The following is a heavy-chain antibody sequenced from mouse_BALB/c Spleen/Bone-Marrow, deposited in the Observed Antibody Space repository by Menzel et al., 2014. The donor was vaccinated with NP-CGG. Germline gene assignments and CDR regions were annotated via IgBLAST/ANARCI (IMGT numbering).Heavy chain of an antibody. J-gene: IGHJ1*01. D-gene: IGHD2-2*01. CDR2: INPYNDNT. CDR3: ARSLYGYDWYFDV. CDR1: GYTFTSYV. V-gene: IGHV1-14*01. Sequence: VHVKQSGPELVKPGASVKMSCKASGYTFTSYVMHWVKQKPGQGLERIGNINPYNDNTKYNEKFKGKATLTSDKSSSTAYMELSSLTSEDSAVYYCARSLYGYDWYFDVWGAGTTVTVSS.